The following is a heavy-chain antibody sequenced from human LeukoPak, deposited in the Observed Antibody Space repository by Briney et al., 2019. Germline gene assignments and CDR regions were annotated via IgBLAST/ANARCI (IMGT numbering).Heavy chain of an antibody. CDR2: ISWNSGSI. Sequence: GGSLLLSCAASGFTFDDYAMHWVRPAPGKGLEWVSGISWNSGSIGYADSVKGRVTISRDNAKNSLYLQMNSLRAEDTALYYCAKDGDEGIAAAGTFDYWGQGTLVTVSS. D-gene: IGHD6-13*01. V-gene: IGHV3-9*01. J-gene: IGHJ4*02. CDR3: AKDGDEGIAAAGTFDY. CDR1: GFTFDDYA.